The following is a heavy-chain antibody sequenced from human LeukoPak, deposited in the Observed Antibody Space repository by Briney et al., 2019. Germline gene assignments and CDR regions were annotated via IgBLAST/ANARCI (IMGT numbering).Heavy chain of an antibody. CDR2: IYYSGST. Sequence: SETLSLTCTVSGGSISSYYWSWIRQPPGKGLEWIGYIYYSGSTKYNPSLTSRVTISVDTSKNQFSLKLSSVTAADTAVYYCARAARPYGSSWYEGAWFDPWGQGTLVTVSS. CDR3: ARAARPYGSSWYEGAWFDP. V-gene: IGHV4-59*01. D-gene: IGHD6-13*01. J-gene: IGHJ5*02. CDR1: GGSISSYY.